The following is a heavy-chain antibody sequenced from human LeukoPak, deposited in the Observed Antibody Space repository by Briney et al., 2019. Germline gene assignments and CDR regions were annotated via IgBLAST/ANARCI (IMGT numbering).Heavy chain of an antibody. CDR2: IIPILGIA. CDR3: ARARHIVVFEYYYYGMDV. V-gene: IGHV1-69*04. D-gene: IGHD2-21*01. Sequence: GASVKVSCKASGGTFSSYAISWVRQAPGQGLEWMGRIIPILGIANYAQKFQGRVTITADKSTSTAYMELSSLRSEDTAVYYCARARHIVVFEYYYYGMDVWGQGTTVTVSS. CDR1: GGTFSSYA. J-gene: IGHJ6*02.